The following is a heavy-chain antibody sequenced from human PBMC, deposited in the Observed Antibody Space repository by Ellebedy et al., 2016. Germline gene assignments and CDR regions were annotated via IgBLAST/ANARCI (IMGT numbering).Heavy chain of an antibody. CDR1: GFTFSNYA. Sequence: GGSLRLSCAASGFTFSNYAMSWVRQAPGKGLEWVSAIDQSGNTYCIDSVKGRFTISRDNSKNNLYLQMYSLRAEDTAIYYCAKDLLEPRGNGYAQFDYWGQGTLVTVSS. J-gene: IGHJ4*02. CDR2: IDQSGNT. CDR3: AKDLLEPRGNGYAQFDY. D-gene: IGHD5-18*01. V-gene: IGHV3-23*05.